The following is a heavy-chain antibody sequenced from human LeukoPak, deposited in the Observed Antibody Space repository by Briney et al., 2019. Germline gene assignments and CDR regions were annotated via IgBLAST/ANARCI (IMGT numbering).Heavy chain of an antibody. Sequence: GGSLRLSCAASGFTFSSYEMNWVRQAPGKGLEWVSTITTSDGNTYYADSVKGRFTVSRDNSKNTLFLQMNSLRAEDTAVYYCAKDGGLWVSAHWGDSWGRGTLVTVSS. CDR3: AKDGGLWVSAHWGDS. CDR1: GFTFSSYE. CDR2: ITTSDGNT. D-gene: IGHD7-27*01. J-gene: IGHJ4*02. V-gene: IGHV3-23*01.